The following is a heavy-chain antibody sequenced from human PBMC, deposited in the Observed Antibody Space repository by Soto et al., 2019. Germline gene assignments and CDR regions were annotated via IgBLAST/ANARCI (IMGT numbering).Heavy chain of an antibody. CDR2: IVPIVDTS. Sequence: QVQLVQSGAEVRQPASSVKVSCKTSGGTFSSYAITWVRQAPGQGLEWMGGIVPIVDTSTYAQKFQGRVTITADESTSTGSMELISLRSDDTAVYYCVRVVAIPGYPDNWGQGTLVTVSS. D-gene: IGHD5-12*01. V-gene: IGHV1-69*12. CDR1: GGTFSSYA. CDR3: VRVVAIPGYPDN. J-gene: IGHJ4*02.